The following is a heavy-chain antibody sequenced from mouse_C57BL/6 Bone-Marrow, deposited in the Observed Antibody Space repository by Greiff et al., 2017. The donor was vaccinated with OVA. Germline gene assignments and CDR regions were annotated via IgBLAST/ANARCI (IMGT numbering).Heavy chain of an antibody. CDR1: GYAFSSYW. J-gene: IGHJ2*01. D-gene: IGHD3-2*02. V-gene: IGHV1-80*01. CDR3: ARSGDMPGGDY. CDR2: IYPGDGDT. Sequence: VQLQESGAELVKPGASVKISCKASGYAFSSYWMNWVKQRPGKGLEWIGQIYPGDGDTNYNGKFKGKATLTADKSSSTAYMQLSSLTSEDSAVYYCARSGDMPGGDYWGQGTTLTVSS.